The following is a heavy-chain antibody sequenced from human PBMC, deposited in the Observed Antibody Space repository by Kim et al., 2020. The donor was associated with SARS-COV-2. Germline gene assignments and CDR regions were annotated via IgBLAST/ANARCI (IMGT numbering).Heavy chain of an antibody. CDR3: AKDPVVPAFWTNYGMDV. D-gene: IGHD2-2*01. V-gene: IGHV3-23*01. Sequence: KGRFTISRDNSKNTLYLQMNSLRAEDTAVYYCAKDPVVPAFWTNYGMDVWGQGTTVTVSS. J-gene: IGHJ6*02.